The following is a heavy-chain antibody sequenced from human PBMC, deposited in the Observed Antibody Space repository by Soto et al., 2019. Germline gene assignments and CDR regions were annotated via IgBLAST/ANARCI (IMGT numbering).Heavy chain of an antibody. J-gene: IGHJ4*02. CDR3: ARSDFGKHYFDY. CDR2: IYYSGST. CDR1: GGSISSYY. D-gene: IGHD3-3*01. Sequence: SETLSLTCTVSGGSISSYYWSWIRQPPGKGLEWIGYIYYSGSTNYNPSLKSRVTISVDTSKNQFSLKLSSVTAADTAVYYCARSDFGKHYFDYWGPGTLVTVSS. V-gene: IGHV4-59*08.